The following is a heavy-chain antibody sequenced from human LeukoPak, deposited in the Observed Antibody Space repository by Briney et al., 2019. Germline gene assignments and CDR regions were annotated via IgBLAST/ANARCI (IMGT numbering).Heavy chain of an antibody. D-gene: IGHD4-17*01. J-gene: IGHJ4*02. CDR1: GFTFSSYS. CDR3: ASESRFYGDYVIDY. Sequence: GGSLRLSCAASGFTFSSYSMNWVRQAPGKGLEWVSSISFSPSTGSSYMYYADSVKGRFTISRDNANNSLYLQMNSLRAEDTAVYYCASESRFYGDYVIDYWGQGTLVAVSS. CDR2: ISFSPSTGSSYM. V-gene: IGHV3-21*01.